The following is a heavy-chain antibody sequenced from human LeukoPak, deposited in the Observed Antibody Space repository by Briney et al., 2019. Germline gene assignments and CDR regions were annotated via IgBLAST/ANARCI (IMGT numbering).Heavy chain of an antibody. J-gene: IGHJ4*02. CDR1: GFTFSSYW. D-gene: IGHD5-24*01. Sequence: GGSLRLSCAASGFTFSSYWMSWVRQAPGKGLEWVANIKHDGSEKYYVDSVKGRFTISRDNAKNSLYLQMNSLRSEDTAVYYCARGPPRSYNFDYWGQGTLVTVSS. CDR3: ARGPPRSYNFDY. V-gene: IGHV3-7*03. CDR2: IKHDGSEK.